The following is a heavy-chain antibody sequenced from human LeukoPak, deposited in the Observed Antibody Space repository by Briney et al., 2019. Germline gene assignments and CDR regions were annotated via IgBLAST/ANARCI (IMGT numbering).Heavy chain of an antibody. J-gene: IGHJ4*02. Sequence: PSETLSLTCTVSGGSVSTSDYYWGWIRQTPGKGLEWIGDIFHNGKTNYNPSLKGRVTISIDTSNNQFSLRLPSVTAADTAAYYCARIFDSWGQGTLVTVSS. CDR2: IFHNGKT. V-gene: IGHV4-39*07. CDR3: ARIFDS. CDR1: GGSVSTSDYY.